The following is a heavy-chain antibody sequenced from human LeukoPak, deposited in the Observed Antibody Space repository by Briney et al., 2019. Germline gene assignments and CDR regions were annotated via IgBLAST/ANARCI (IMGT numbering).Heavy chain of an antibody. CDR3: ARAGAPDAFDI. CDR2: INPNSGGT. J-gene: IGHJ3*02. D-gene: IGHD3-10*01. Sequence: WMGWINPNSGGTNYAQKFQGRVTMTRDTSISTAYMELSRLRSDDTAVYYCARAGAPDAFDIWGQGTMVTVSS. V-gene: IGHV1-2*02.